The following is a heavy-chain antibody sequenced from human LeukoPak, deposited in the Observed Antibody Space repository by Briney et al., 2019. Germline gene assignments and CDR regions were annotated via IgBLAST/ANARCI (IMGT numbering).Heavy chain of an antibody. D-gene: IGHD3-3*01. CDR1: GYTFTSYD. Sequence: ASVKVSCKASGYTFTSYDINWVRQATGQGLEWMGWMNPNSGNTGYAQKFQGRATMTRNTSISTAYMELSSLRSEDTAVYYCARNYDFWSGTDAFDIWGQGTMVTVSS. CDR3: ARNYDFWSGTDAFDI. CDR2: MNPNSGNT. V-gene: IGHV1-8*01. J-gene: IGHJ3*02.